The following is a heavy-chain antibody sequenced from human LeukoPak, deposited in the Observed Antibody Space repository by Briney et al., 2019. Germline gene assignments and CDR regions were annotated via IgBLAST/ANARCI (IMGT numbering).Heavy chain of an antibody. J-gene: IGHJ4*02. CDR1: GFTFSSYA. D-gene: IGHD2-15*01. CDR3: AKSHPSGYFDY. CDR2: ISGSGGSI. Sequence: GGSLRLSCAASGFTFSSYAMSWVRQAPGKGLEWVSAISGSGGSIYYADSVKGQFTISRDNSKNALYLQMNSLRAEDTAVYYCAKSHPSGYFDYWGQGTLVTVSS. V-gene: IGHV3-23*01.